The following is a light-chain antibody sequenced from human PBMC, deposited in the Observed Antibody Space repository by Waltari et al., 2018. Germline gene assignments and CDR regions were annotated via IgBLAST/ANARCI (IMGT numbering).Light chain of an antibody. Sequence: SYELTQPPSVSVSPGPPARITCSGDALPRQHVYWYQQRSGLAPMLVIYKDTQRPSGNPGRFSGTSSGTLATLTISGAQAEDEADYHCQSTDRSGTVVVGGGTKLTVL. V-gene: IGLV3-25*03. J-gene: IGLJ2*01. CDR2: KDT. CDR3: QSTDRSGTVV. CDR1: ALPRQH.